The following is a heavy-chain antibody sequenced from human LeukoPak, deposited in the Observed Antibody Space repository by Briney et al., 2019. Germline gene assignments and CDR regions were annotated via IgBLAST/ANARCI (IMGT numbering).Heavy chain of an antibody. Sequence: ASVKVSCKASGYTFTSYYIHWVRQAPGQGLQWMGVINPSGGSTSLAQNFQGRVTMTRDMSTSTVSMELSSLRSDDTAVYYCARENMVREWESTYYYYYMDVWGKGTTVTVSS. CDR2: INPSGGST. CDR3: ARENMVREWESTYYYYYMDV. CDR1: GYTFTSYY. V-gene: IGHV1-46*01. J-gene: IGHJ6*03. D-gene: IGHD3-10*01.